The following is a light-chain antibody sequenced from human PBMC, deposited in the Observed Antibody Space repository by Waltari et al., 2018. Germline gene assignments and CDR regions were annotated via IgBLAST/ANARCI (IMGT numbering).Light chain of an antibody. CDR2: GAS. CDR3: QQYNAWPPSLT. J-gene: IGKJ4*01. CDR1: LSVNTD. V-gene: IGKV3-15*01. Sequence: EIVMTQSPVTLSVSPGERATLSCRASLSVNTDLAWYQQKHGQAPRRLIYGASSRATGIPGRFSGSGSGTEFTLTISSLQSEDFAVYYCQQYNAWPPSLTFGGGTKVEIK.